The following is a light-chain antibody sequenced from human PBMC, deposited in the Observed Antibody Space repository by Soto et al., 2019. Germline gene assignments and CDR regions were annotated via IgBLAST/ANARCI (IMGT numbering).Light chain of an antibody. V-gene: IGLV2-8*01. J-gene: IGLJ1*01. CDR3: SSYAGSNTYV. Sequence: QSALTQPPSASGSPGQSVTISCTGTSSDVGAYNYVSWYQQHPGKAPKLMIYEVSKRPSGVPDRFSCSKSGNTASLTVSGLQAEDETDYYCSSYAGSNTYVFGTGTKLTVL. CDR2: EVS. CDR1: SSDVGAYNY.